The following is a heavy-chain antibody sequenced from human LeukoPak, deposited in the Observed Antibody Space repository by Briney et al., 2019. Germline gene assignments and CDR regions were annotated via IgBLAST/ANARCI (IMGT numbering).Heavy chain of an antibody. D-gene: IGHD3-22*01. CDR2: ISSSGSTI. J-gene: IGHJ4*02. CDR3: AQQAGYYDSSGPDY. Sequence: GGSLRLSCAASGFTFSNSYMNWIRQAPGKGLEWVSYISSSGSTIYYADSVKGRFTISRDNSKNTLYLQMNSLRAEDTAVYYCAQQAGYYDSSGPDYWGQGTLVTVSS. V-gene: IGHV3-11*04. CDR1: GFTFSNSY.